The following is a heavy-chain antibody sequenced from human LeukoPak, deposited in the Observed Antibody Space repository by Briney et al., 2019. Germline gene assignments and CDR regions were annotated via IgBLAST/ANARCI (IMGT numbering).Heavy chain of an antibody. V-gene: IGHV1-2*02. CDR2: INPNSGGT. D-gene: IGHD2-2*01. CDR1: GYTFTGYY. CDR3: ASWGYCSSTSCSTPSYYYMDV. J-gene: IGHJ6*03. Sequence: ASVKVSCKASGYTFTGYYMHWVRQAPGQGLEWMGWINPNSGGTNYVQKFQGRVTMTRDTFISTAYMELSRLRSDDTAVYYCASWGYCSSTSCSTPSYYYMDVWGKGTTVTVSS.